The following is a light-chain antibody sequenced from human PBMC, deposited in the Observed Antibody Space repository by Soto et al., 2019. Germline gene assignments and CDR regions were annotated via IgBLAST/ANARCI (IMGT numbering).Light chain of an antibody. CDR2: GAS. CDR3: HQYNNWPPYT. J-gene: IGKJ2*01. CDR1: QSVSSD. V-gene: IGKV3-15*01. Sequence: EIVMTQSPATLSVSPGERVTLSCRASQSVSSDLAWYPQKPGQAPRLLIYGASTRATGIPARFSGSGSGTDFTLAISSLQSEDFAIYYCHQYNNWPPYTFGQGTKVDIK.